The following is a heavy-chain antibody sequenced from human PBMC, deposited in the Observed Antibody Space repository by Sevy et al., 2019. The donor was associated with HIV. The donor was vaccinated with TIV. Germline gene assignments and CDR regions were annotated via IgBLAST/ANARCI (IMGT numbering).Heavy chain of an antibody. CDR2: IYYSGST. CDR3: ARLVIFGVVXXXXXXX. CDR1: GGSXXSSTYY. Sequence: SETLSLTCTVSGGSXXSSTYYWVWIRQPPGKGLEWIGSIYYSGSTYQNPSLKSRVTISVDTSKNQFSLKLSSVTAADTAVYYCARLVIFGVVXXXXXXXWGXXTLVTVSS. V-gene: IGHV4-39*01. D-gene: IGHD3-3*01. J-gene: IGHJ4*01.